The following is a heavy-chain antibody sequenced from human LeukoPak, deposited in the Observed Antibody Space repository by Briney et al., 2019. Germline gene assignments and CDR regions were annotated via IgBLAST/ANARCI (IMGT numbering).Heavy chain of an antibody. D-gene: IGHD5-12*01. Sequence: GASVKVSCKASGGTFSSYAISWVRQAPGKGLEWMGGFDPEDGETIYAQKFQGRVTMTEDTSTDTAYMELSSLRSEDTAVYYCATVRYSGYDYRAGDNWGQGTLVTVSS. CDR3: ATVRYSGYDYRAGDN. CDR1: GGTFSSYA. CDR2: FDPEDGET. V-gene: IGHV1-24*01. J-gene: IGHJ4*02.